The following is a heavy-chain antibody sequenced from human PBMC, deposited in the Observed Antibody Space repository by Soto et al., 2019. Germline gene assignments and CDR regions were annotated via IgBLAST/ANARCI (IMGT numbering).Heavy chain of an antibody. CDR1: GFTFIDYE. J-gene: IGHJ5*02. CDR2: ISPSGDNI. Sequence: GSLRLSCASSGFTFIDYEMKWVRQAPGKGLEWLSYISPSGDNILYAESVKGRFTLSRDNGKNSLSLQMNSLRAEDTAVYYCARETSTDWFDPWGQGTLVTVSS. CDR3: ARETSTDWFDP. V-gene: IGHV3-48*03.